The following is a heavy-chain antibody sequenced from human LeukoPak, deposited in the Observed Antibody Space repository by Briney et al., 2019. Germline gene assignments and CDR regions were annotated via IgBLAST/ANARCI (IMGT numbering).Heavy chain of an antibody. Sequence: SETPSLPCRFSGASLSSYYWDWLRQSPGKGLEWIGYISDTGKTDSNPSLKSRVTISLGTSKTQFSLRLRSVTAADSAVYYCATGYYEPFATWGPGILVTVSS. V-gene: IGHV4-59*01. CDR2: ISDTGKT. CDR1: GASLSSYY. D-gene: IGHD1-26*01. CDR3: ATGYYEPFAT. J-gene: IGHJ5*02.